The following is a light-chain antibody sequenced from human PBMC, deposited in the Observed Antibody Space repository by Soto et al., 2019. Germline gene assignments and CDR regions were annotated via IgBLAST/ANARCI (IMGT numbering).Light chain of an antibody. CDR3: SSYACSLNLYD. CDR1: SSDVGGYNY. V-gene: IGLV2-8*01. J-gene: IGLJ1*01. CDR2: EVS. Sequence: QSVLTQPPSASGSPGQSVTISCTGTSSDVGGYNYVSWYQQHPGKAPKLMIYEVSKRPSGVPDRFSGSKSGNTASLTVSGLQAEDEADYYCSSYACSLNLYDFVTGTKVTVL.